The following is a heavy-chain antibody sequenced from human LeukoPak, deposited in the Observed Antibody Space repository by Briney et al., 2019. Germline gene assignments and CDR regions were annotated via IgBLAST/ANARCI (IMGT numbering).Heavy chain of an antibody. D-gene: IGHD3-22*01. CDR2: ISAYNGNT. J-gene: IGHJ3*02. V-gene: IGHV1-18*01. Sequence: ASVKVSCKASGYTFTGYGISWVRQAPGQGLEWMGWISAYNGNTNYAQKLQGRVTMTTDTSTTTAYMELRSLRSDDTAVYYCARPDNEKSYYDSSGYVFWVGAFDIWGQGTMVTVSS. CDR3: ARPDNEKSYYDSSGYVFWVGAFDI. CDR1: GYTFTGYG.